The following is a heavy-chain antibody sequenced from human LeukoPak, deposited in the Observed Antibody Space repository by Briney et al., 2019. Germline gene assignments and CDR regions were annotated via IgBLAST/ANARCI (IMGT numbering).Heavy chain of an antibody. Sequence: ASVKVSCKASGYTFGDYYMHWVRQAPGQGPKRMGWINPNSGGTNYAQKFQGRVTMTRDTSINTAYVEVGRLRSDDTAVYYCARDPSSRGNFDHWGQGTLVTVSS. J-gene: IGHJ4*02. CDR3: ARDPSSRGNFDH. D-gene: IGHD5-24*01. V-gene: IGHV1-2*02. CDR2: INPNSGGT. CDR1: GYTFGDYY.